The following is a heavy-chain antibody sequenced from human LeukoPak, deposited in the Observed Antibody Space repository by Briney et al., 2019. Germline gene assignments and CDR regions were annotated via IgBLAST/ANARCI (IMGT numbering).Heavy chain of an antibody. Sequence: ASVKVSCKASGYTFTGYYMHWVRQAPGQGLEWMGCINPNSGGTKYAQKFQGGVTLTRDTSISTAYMELSRLRSDDTAVYYCARGKYSSQPLCAFDIWGRGTMVTVSS. D-gene: IGHD6-6*01. J-gene: IGHJ3*02. V-gene: IGHV1-2*02. CDR1: GYTFTGYY. CDR3: ARGKYSSQPLCAFDI. CDR2: INPNSGGT.